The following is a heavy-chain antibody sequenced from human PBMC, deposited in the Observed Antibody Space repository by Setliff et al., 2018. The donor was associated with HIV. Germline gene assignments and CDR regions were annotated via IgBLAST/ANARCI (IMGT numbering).Heavy chain of an antibody. CDR1: GYTFTDYY. Sequence: ASVKVSCKTSGYTFTDYYIHWVQQAPGKGLEWLGRVDPEDDEKIYAEKFRGRVTITADTSTHTAHMELTSLRSDDTAVYYCATDPTYSSGSPDIWGQGTLVTVSS. V-gene: IGHV1-69-2*01. J-gene: IGHJ3*02. CDR2: VDPEDDEK. CDR3: ATDPTYSSGSPDI. D-gene: IGHD6-19*01.